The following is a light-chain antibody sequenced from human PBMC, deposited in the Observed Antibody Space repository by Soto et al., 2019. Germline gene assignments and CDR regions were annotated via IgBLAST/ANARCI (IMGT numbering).Light chain of an antibody. Sequence: QAVVTQPPSVSGAPGQRVTISCTGSSSNIGAGYDVHWYQQFPATAPKLLIYDNNNRPSGVPDRFSGSKSGTSASLAITGLQAKDEADYYCQSYDNSLSGHVVFGGGTKLTVL. J-gene: IGLJ2*01. CDR1: SSNIGAGYD. CDR3: QSYDNSLSGHVV. V-gene: IGLV1-40*01. CDR2: DNN.